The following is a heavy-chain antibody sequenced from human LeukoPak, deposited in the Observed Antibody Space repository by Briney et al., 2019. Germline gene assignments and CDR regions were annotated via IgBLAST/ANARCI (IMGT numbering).Heavy chain of an antibody. CDR1: GFTFSSYA. D-gene: IGHD4-11*01. Sequence: GGSLRLSCAASGFTFSSYAMHWVRQAPGTGLEWVAVISYDGSNKYYADSVKGRFTISRDNSKNTLYLQMNSLRAEDTAVYYCARALHFHDYPWYWGQGTLVTVSS. V-gene: IGHV3-30-3*01. CDR3: ARALHFHDYPWY. J-gene: IGHJ4*02. CDR2: ISYDGSNK.